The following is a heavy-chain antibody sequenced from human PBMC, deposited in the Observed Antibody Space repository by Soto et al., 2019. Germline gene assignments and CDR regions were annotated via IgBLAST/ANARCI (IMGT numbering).Heavy chain of an antibody. CDR3: ARARGGVRSEWLDAFDI. CDR1: GFTFSSYG. CDR2: IWYDGSNK. D-gene: IGHD3-3*01. V-gene: IGHV3-33*01. Sequence: GGSLRLSCAASGFTFSSYGMHWVRQAPGKGLEWVAVIWYDGSNKYYADSVKGRFTISRDNSKNTLYLQMNSLRAEDTAVYYCARARGGVRSEWLDAFDIWGQGTMVTFSS. J-gene: IGHJ3*02.